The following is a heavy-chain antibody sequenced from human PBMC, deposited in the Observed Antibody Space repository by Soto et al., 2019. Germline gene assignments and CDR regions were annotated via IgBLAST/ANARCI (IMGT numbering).Heavy chain of an antibody. CDR1: GFTFSSYS. J-gene: IGHJ4*02. D-gene: IGHD3-10*02. CDR2: ISSSSSYI. CDR3: ARDQLLFGELLCPFDY. V-gene: IGHV3-21*01. Sequence: GGALRLSCAASGFTFSSYSMNWVRQAPGKGLEWVSSISSSSSYIYYADSVKGRFTISRDNAKNSLYLQMNSLRAEDTAVYYCARDQLLFGELLCPFDYWGQGTLVTVS.